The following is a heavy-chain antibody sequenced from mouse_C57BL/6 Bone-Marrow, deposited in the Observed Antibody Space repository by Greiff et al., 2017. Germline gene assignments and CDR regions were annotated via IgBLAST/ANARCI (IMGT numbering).Heavy chain of an antibody. V-gene: IGHV5-9*01. J-gene: IGHJ2*01. CDR2: ISGGDGNT. Sequence: EVKLVESGGGLVKPGGSLKLSCAASGFTFSSYTMSWVRQTPEKRLEWVSTISGGDGNTYYPDSVKGRFTISRDNAENTLYLQMSSLRSEDTALYYCARWGTTVLDYWGQGTTLTVSS. D-gene: IGHD1-1*01. CDR1: GFTFSSYT. CDR3: ARWGTTVLDY.